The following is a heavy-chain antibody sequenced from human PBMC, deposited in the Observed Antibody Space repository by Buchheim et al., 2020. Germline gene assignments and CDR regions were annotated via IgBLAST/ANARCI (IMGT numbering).Heavy chain of an antibody. J-gene: IGHJ4*02. Sequence: QVQLVESGGGVVQPGRSLRLSCAASGFTFSSYGMHWVRQAPGKGLEWVAVISYDGSNKYYADSVKGRFTTSRDNSKNTLYLQMNSLRAEDTAVYYCAKQEALDYWGQGTL. V-gene: IGHV3-30*18. CDR1: GFTFSSYG. CDR2: ISYDGSNK. D-gene: IGHD3-3*02. CDR3: AKQEALDY.